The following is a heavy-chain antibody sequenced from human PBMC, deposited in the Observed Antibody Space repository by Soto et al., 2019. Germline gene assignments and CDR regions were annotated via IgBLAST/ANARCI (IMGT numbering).Heavy chain of an antibody. V-gene: IGHV3-21*01. Sequence: PGGSLRLSCAASGFTFSDYSMNWVRQAPGKGLEWVSSISRSSSYIYYADSVRGRFTISRDNAKNSLYLHMNSLRAEDTAVYYCAKPVMTTVVTPDYWGQGTLVTVSS. CDR3: AKPVMTTVVTPDY. D-gene: IGHD4-17*01. J-gene: IGHJ4*02. CDR2: ISRSSSYI. CDR1: GFTFSDYS.